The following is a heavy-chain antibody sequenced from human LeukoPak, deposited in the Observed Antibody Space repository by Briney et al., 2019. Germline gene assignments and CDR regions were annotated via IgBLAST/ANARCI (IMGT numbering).Heavy chain of an antibody. CDR1: GYTFTSYY. Sequence: ASVKVSCKASGYTFTSYYMHWVRQAPGQGLERMGIINPSGGSTSYAQKFQGRVTMTRDTSISTAYMELRRLRSDDTAVYYCAKAGTGGYSGYVKLDYWGQGTLVTVSS. CDR2: INPSGGST. V-gene: IGHV1-46*01. D-gene: IGHD5-12*01. J-gene: IGHJ4*02. CDR3: AKAGTGGYSGYVKLDY.